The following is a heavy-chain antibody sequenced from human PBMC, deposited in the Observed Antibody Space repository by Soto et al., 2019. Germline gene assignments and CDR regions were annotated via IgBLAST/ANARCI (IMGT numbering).Heavy chain of an antibody. Sequence: GGSLRLSCTASGSTFGDYAMSWFRQAPGKGLEWVGFIRSKAYGGTTEYAASVKGRFTISRDDSKSIAYLQMNSLKTEDTAVYYCTVAAVYCSSTSCYLDYWGQGTLVTVSS. D-gene: IGHD2-2*01. CDR1: GSTFGDYA. J-gene: IGHJ4*02. CDR2: IRSKAYGGTT. CDR3: TVAAVYCSSTSCYLDY. V-gene: IGHV3-49*03.